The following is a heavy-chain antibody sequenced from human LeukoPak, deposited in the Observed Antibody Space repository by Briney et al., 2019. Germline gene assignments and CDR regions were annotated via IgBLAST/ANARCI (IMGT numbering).Heavy chain of an antibody. J-gene: IGHJ4*02. CDR3: ARDNYYYDSSGYYHFDY. V-gene: IGHV3-74*01. D-gene: IGHD3-22*01. CDR2: INSDGSST. CDR1: GFTFSSYW. Sequence: PGGSLRLSCAASGFTFSSYWMHWVRQAPGKGLVWVSRINSDGSSTSYADSVKGRFTISRDNAKNSLYLQMNSLRAEDTAVYYCARDNYYYDSSGYYHFDYWGQGTLVTVSS.